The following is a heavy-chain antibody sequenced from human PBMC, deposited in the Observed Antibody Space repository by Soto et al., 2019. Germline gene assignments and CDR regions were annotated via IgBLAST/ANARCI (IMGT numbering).Heavy chain of an antibody. CDR2: IWYDGSNK. D-gene: IGHD6-19*01. V-gene: IGHV3-33*01. CDR3: ARVHKAYSSGWFPSQAFDY. J-gene: IGHJ4*02. Sequence: QVQLVESGGGVVQPGRSLRLSCAASGFTFSSYGMHWVRQAPGKGLEWVAVIWYDGSNKYYEDSVKGRFTISRDNSKNTLYLQMNSLRAEDTAVYYCARVHKAYSSGWFPSQAFDYWGQGTLVTVSS. CDR1: GFTFSSYG.